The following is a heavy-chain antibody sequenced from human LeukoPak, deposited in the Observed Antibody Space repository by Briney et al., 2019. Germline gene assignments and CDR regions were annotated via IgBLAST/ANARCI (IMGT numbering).Heavy chain of an antibody. J-gene: IGHJ4*02. D-gene: IGHD1-26*01. V-gene: IGHV4-39*01. CDR2: IYFSGST. CDR1: GDITHY. Sequence: SETLSLTCTVSGDITHYWGWIRQPPGKGLECIGSIYFSGSTYYNPSLRSRVTISLDTSKKQLSLKLSSVTAADTAVYYCARHNGGGVGSYVAPGPPDYFDYWGQGNLVTVSS. CDR3: ARHNGGGVGSYVAPGPPDYFDY.